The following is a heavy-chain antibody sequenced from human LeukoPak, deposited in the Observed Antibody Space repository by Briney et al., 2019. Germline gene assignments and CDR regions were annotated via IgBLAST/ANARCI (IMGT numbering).Heavy chain of an antibody. CDR3: AKGRGFTVSNRGDYFDF. CDR1: GFTFSSDA. CDR2: ISGGGGST. V-gene: IGHV3-23*01. Sequence: GGSLRLSCAVSGFTFSSDAMSWVRQAPGKGLEWVSAISGGGGSTYYADSVKGRFTISRDNSKNTLYLQMNSLRAEDTAVYYCAKGRGFTVSNRGDYFDFWGQGTLVTVSS. D-gene: IGHD3-10*01. J-gene: IGHJ4*02.